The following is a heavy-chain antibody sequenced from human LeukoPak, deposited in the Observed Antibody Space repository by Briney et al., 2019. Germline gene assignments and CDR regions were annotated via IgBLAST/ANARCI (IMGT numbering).Heavy chain of an antibody. J-gene: IGHJ4*02. CDR2: IYYSGST. V-gene: IGHV4-59*08. Sequence: PSETLSLTCTVSGGSISSYYWSWIRQPPGKGLEWIGSIYYSGSTYYNPSLKSRVTISVDTSKNQFSLKLSSVTAADTAVYYCARLLEYQLLIDYFDYWGQGTLVTVSS. D-gene: IGHD2-2*01. CDR1: GGSISSYY. CDR3: ARLLEYQLLIDYFDY.